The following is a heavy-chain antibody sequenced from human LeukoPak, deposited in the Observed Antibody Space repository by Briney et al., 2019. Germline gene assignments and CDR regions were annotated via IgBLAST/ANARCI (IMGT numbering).Heavy chain of an antibody. J-gene: IGHJ4*02. D-gene: IGHD3-3*01. CDR1: GFTFSSYA. CDR3: AKAAGNDFWSGFSIGPPDY. CDR2: ISGSGGST. V-gene: IGHV3-23*01. Sequence: GGSLRLSCAASGFTFSSYAMSWVRQAPGKGLEWVSAISGSGGSTYYADSVKGRFTISRDNSKNTLYLQMNSLRAEDTAVYYCAKAAGNDFWSGFSIGPPDYWGQGTLVTVSS.